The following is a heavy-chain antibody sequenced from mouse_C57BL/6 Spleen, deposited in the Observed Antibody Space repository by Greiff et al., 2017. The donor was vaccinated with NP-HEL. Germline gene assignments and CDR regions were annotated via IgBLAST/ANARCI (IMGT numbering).Heavy chain of an antibody. CDR2: INYDGSST. V-gene: IGHV5-16*01. D-gene: IGHD4-1*01. Sequence: EVKVVESEGGLVQPGSSMKLSCTASGFTFSDYYMAWVRQVPEKGLEWVANINYDGSSTYYLDSLKSRFIISRDNAKNILYLQMSSLKSEDTATYYCARETGTRYFDVWGTGTTVTVSS. J-gene: IGHJ1*03. CDR3: ARETGTRYFDV. CDR1: GFTFSDYY.